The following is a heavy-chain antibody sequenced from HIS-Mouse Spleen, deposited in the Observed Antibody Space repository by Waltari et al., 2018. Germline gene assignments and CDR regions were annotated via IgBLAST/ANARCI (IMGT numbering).Heavy chain of an antibody. J-gene: IGHJ4*02. D-gene: IGHD6-19*01. V-gene: IGHV3-30*18. CDR3: AKASSGWLDY. Sequence: QVQLVESGGGVVQPGRSLRLSCAASGFTFSSYGMHWVRQAPGKGLEWVAVISYDGSNKYYAASVKGRFSISRDNSKNTLYLQMNSLRAVDTAVYYCAKASSGWLDYWGQGTLVTVSS. CDR1: GFTFSSYG. CDR2: ISYDGSNK.